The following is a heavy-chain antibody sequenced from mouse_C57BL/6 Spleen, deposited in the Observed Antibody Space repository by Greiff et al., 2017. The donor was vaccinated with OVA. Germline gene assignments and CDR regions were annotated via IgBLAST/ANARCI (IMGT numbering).Heavy chain of an antibody. CDR3: ARGDDYDDGAY. Sequence: VQLQQSGAELVMPGASVKLSCKASGYTFTSYWMHWVKQRPGQGLEWIGEIDPSDSYTNYNQKFKGKSTLTVDKSSSTAYMQLSSLTSEDSAVYYCARGDDYDDGAYWGQGTLVTVSA. V-gene: IGHV1-69*01. CDR2: IDPSDSYT. D-gene: IGHD2-4*01. J-gene: IGHJ3*01. CDR1: GYTFTSYW.